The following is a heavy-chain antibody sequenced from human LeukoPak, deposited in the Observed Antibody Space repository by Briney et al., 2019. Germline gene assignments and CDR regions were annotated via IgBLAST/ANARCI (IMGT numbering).Heavy chain of an antibody. D-gene: IGHD6-19*01. CDR2: ISYDGVNT. J-gene: IGHJ4*02. Sequence: GGSLRLSCTASGFTFRSSAMHWVRQAPGKGLEWVAVISYDGVNTYFADSVKGRFTISRDNSKNTLFLQMSSLRHADTAVYFCARDLGLAVASSWGGLDYWGQGTLVTVSS. CDR3: ARDLGLAVASSWGGLDY. CDR1: GFTFRSSA. V-gene: IGHV3-30*04.